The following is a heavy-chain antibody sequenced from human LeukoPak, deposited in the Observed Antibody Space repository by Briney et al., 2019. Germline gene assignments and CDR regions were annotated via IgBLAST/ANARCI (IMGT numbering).Heavy chain of an antibody. Sequence: SETLSLTRAVYGGSFSGYYWSWIRQPPGKGLEWIGEINHSGSTNYNPSLKSRVTISVDTSKNQFSLKLSSVTAADTAVYYCARDYDSSGYLCYWGQGTLVTVSS. CDR2: INHSGST. J-gene: IGHJ4*02. CDR3: ARDYDSSGYLCY. CDR1: GGSFSGYY. D-gene: IGHD3-22*01. V-gene: IGHV4-34*01.